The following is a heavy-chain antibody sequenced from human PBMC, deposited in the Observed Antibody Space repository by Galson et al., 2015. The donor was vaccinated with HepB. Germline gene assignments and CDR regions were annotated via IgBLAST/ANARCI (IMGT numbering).Heavy chain of an antibody. J-gene: IGHJ5*02. CDR3: VQHLYAEGWFDP. CDR1: GGSINSYY. CDR2: IYYSGST. D-gene: IGHD3-16*01. V-gene: IGHV4-59*01. Sequence: ETLSLTCTVSGGSINSYYWSWIRQPPGKGLEWIGYIYYSGSTNYNPSLKSRVTISVDTSKNQFSLKLNSVTAADTAVYYCVQHLYAEGWFDPWGQGTLVTVSS.